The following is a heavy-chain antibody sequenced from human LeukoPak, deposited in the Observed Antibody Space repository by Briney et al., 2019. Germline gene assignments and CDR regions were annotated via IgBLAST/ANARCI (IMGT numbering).Heavy chain of an antibody. V-gene: IGHV3-74*01. CDR2: INSDGSST. J-gene: IGHJ3*02. CDR3: ARVQGHPPNGLDI. D-gene: IGHD2-8*01. CDR1: GFTFSSYW. Sequence: GGSLRLSCAASGFTFSSYWMHWVRQAPGKGLVWVSRINSDGSSTSYADSVKGRFTISRDNAKNTLYLQMDSLRAEDTAVYYCARVQGHPPNGLDIWGQGTMVTVSS.